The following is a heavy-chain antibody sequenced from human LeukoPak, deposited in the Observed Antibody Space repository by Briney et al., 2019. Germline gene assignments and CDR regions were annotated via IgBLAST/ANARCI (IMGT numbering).Heavy chain of an antibody. V-gene: IGHV4-34*01. CDR2: INDNGGT. Sequence: SETLSLTCAVYGGSFSGYYWSWIRQPPGKGLEWIGEINDNGGTNYNPSLKSRVTISVDTSKNQFSLKLSSVTAADTAVYYCARGRGVLSYCSSTSCHAPYFDYWGQGTRAPVSS. J-gene: IGHJ4*02. CDR3: ARGRGVLSYCSSTSCHAPYFDY. CDR1: GGSFSGYY. D-gene: IGHD2-2*01.